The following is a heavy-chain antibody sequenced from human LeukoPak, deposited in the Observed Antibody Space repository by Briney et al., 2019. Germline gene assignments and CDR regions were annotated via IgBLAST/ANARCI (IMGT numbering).Heavy chain of an antibody. J-gene: IGHJ4*02. V-gene: IGHV3-7*01. CDR3: ARDGRDGYNLDFDY. D-gene: IGHD5-24*01. Sequence: GGSLRLSCAASGFTFSSYWMSWVRQAPGKGLEWVANIKQDGSEKYYVDSVKGRFTVSRDNAKNSLYPQMNSLRAEDTAVYYCARDGRDGYNLDFDYWGQGTLVTVSS. CDR2: IKQDGSEK. CDR1: GFTFSSYW.